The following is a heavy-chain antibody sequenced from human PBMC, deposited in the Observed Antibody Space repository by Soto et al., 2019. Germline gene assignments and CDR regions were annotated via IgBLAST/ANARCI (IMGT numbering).Heavy chain of an antibody. V-gene: IGHV4-4*02. CDR1: DGSISTSNW. D-gene: IGHD3-22*01. CDR2: ISHGGTT. Sequence: SETLSLTCAVSDGSISTSNWWTWVRQPPGKRLEWIGEISHGGTTNSNPSLKSRVTMSVDKSKNQFSLNPTSVTAADTAIYYCARRDFYGSSGYYGYWGQGILVTVSS. J-gene: IGHJ4*02. CDR3: ARRDFYGSSGYYGY.